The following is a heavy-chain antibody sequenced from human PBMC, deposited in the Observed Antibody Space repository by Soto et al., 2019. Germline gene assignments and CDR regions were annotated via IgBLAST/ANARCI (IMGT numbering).Heavy chain of an antibody. D-gene: IGHD4-17*01. CDR3: ARLWSYYYYGMDYGMDV. Sequence: GGSLRLSCAASGITFSNYAMHWVRQAPGKGLEWVAVMSYDGSIKFYPDSVKGRFTISRDNSKNTLYLQVNSLRPEDTAVYYCARLWSYYYYGMDYGMDVWGQGTTVTVSS. V-gene: IGHV3-30-3*01. J-gene: IGHJ6*02. CDR2: MSYDGSIK. CDR1: GITFSNYA.